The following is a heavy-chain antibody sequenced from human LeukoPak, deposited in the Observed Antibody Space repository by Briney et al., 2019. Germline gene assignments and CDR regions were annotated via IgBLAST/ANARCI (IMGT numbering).Heavy chain of an antibody. J-gene: IGHJ6*02. Sequence: PGGSLRLSCAASGFSFSSYAMSWVRQAPGKGLEWVANIKEDGSDKYHVDSVEGRFTISRDNAKNSLYLQMNSLRAEDTAVYYCAETRGYMDVWGQGTTVTVSS. CDR1: GFSFSSYA. D-gene: IGHD3-10*01. CDR3: AETRGYMDV. CDR2: IKEDGSDK. V-gene: IGHV3-7*05.